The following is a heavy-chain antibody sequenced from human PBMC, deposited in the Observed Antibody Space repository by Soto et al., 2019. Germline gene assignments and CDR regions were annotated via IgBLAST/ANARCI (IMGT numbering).Heavy chain of an antibody. CDR1: GGTFSSYA. D-gene: IGHD2-2*01. CDR3: ARVGYCSSTSCFVRYNWFDP. J-gene: IGHJ5*02. Sequence: ASVKVSCKASGGTFSSYAISWVRQAPGQGLEWMGGIIPIFGTANYAQKFQGRVTITADESTSTAYMELRSLRSDDTAVYYCARVGYCSSTSCFVRYNWFDPWGQGTLVTVSS. CDR2: IIPIFGTA. V-gene: IGHV1-69*13.